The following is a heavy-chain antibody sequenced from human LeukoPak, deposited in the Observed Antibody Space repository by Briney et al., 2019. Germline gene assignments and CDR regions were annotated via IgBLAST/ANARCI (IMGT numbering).Heavy chain of an antibody. Sequence: PGRSLRLSCAASGFTFDDYAMHWVRQAPGKGLEWVSGISWNSGSIGYADSVKGRFTISRDNAKNSLYLQMNSLRAEDTALYYCAKEGGPWGQGTLVTVFS. J-gene: IGHJ5*02. CDR1: GFTFDDYA. CDR2: ISWNSGSI. V-gene: IGHV3-9*01. CDR3: AKEGGP. D-gene: IGHD1-26*01.